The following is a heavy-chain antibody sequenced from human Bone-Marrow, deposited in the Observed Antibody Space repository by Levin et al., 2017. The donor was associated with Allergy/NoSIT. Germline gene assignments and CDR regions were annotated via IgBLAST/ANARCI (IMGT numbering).Heavy chain of an antibody. CDR1: GFTFSSYR. J-gene: IGHJ4*02. V-gene: IGHV3-48*02. CDR3: ARGGQWIQLWHAYYFDY. CDR2: ISSSSSTI. D-gene: IGHD5-18*01. Sequence: ASVKVSCAASGFTFSSYRMNWVRQAPGKGLEWVSYISSSSSTIYYADSVKGRFTISRDNAKNSLYLQMNSLRDEDTAVYYCARGGQWIQLWHAYYFDYWGQGTLVTVSS.